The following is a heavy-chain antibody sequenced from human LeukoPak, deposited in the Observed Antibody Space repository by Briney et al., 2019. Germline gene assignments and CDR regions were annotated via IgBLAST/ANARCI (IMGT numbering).Heavy chain of an antibody. CDR3: ARQDYDILTGNPNWFDP. D-gene: IGHD3-9*01. CDR1: GGSISSSSYY. Sequence: SETLSLTCTVSGGSISSSSYYWGWIRQPPGKGLEWIGSIYYSGSTYYNPSLKSRVTISVDTSKNQFSLKLSSVTAADTAVYYCARQDYDILTGNPNWFDPWGQGTLVTVSS. CDR2: IYYSGST. V-gene: IGHV4-39*01. J-gene: IGHJ5*02.